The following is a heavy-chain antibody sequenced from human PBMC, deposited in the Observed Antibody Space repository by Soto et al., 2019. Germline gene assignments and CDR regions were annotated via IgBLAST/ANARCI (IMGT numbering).Heavy chain of an antibody. V-gene: IGHV3-73*01. CDR3: TTDLRWELDPFDY. Sequence: GGPLRLSCGASGFTFSGPAMHRVRQASGKGLEWVGRIRSKANSYATAYAASVKGRFTISRDDSKNTAYLQMNSLQTEDTAVYFCTTDLRWELDPFDYWGQGTLVTVSS. CDR1: GFTFSGPA. D-gene: IGHD1-26*01. CDR2: IRSKANSYAT. J-gene: IGHJ4*02.